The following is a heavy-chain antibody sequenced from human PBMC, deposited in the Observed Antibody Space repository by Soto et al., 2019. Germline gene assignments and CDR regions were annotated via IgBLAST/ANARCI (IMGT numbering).Heavy chain of an antibody. CDR1: GFTFSSYA. CDR3: AREAGYCSGGSCYSHYYYYGMDV. D-gene: IGHD2-15*01. Sequence: GGSLRLSCAASGFTFSSYAMSWVRQAPGKGLEWVSYISSSSYTNYADSVKGRFTISRDNAKNSLYLQMNSLRAEDTAVYYCAREAGYCSGGSCYSHYYYYGMDVWGQGTTVTVSS. CDR2: ISSSSYT. V-gene: IGHV3-21*05. J-gene: IGHJ6*02.